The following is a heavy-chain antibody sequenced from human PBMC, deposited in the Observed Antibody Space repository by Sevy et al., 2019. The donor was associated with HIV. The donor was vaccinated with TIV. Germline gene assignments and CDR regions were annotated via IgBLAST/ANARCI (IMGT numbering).Heavy chain of an antibody. D-gene: IGHD3-3*02. V-gene: IGHV1-2*02. CDR2: IKPNSGGT. CDR3: ARSISAGNPDAFDI. CDR1: GYTFTGYY. J-gene: IGHJ3*02. Sequence: ASVKVSCKASGYTFTGYYMHWVRQAPGQGLEWMGLIKPNSGGTNYAQKFQGRVTMTRDTSISTADMELGRLRSDDTAVYYCARSISAGNPDAFDIWGQGTMVTVSS.